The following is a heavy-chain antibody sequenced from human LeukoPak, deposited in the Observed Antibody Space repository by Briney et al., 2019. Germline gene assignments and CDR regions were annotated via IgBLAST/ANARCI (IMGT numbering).Heavy chain of an antibody. J-gene: IGHJ4*02. CDR1: GFTFSSYA. CDR3: AKTRPLDSSSWSHGDY. CDR2: ISGSGDST. V-gene: IGHV3-23*01. Sequence: GGSLRLSCAASGFTFSSYAMSWVRQAPGKGLEWVSAISGSGDSTYFGDSVKGRFTISRDNSKNTLYLQMNSLRAEDTAVYYCAKTRPLDSSSWSHGDYWGQGTLVTVSS. D-gene: IGHD6-13*01.